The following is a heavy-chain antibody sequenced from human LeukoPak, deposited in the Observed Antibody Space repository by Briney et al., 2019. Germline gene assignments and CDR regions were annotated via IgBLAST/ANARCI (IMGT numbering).Heavy chain of an antibody. CDR2: IFPSGGEI. V-gene: IGHV3-23*01. CDR3: ATYRQVLLPFES. Sequence: GGSLRLSCAASGFTFSDFDMTWVRQAPGKGLEWVSSIFPSGGEIHYADSVGGRFTISRDNSKSTLSLQMNSLRAEDTAIYYCATYRQVLLPFESWGQGTLVTVSS. D-gene: IGHD2-8*02. CDR1: GFTFSDFD. J-gene: IGHJ4*02.